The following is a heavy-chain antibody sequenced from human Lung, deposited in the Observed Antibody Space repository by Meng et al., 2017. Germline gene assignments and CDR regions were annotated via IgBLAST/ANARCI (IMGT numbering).Heavy chain of an antibody. CDR1: GGSFSTHT. J-gene: IGHJ4*02. V-gene: IGHV1-69*13. D-gene: IGHD1-14*01. Sequence: QVHLVQSGAEVKKPGSSVKVACKTSGGSFSTHTFSWVRQAPGQGLEWMGGLIAVFDKTKAAQRFQDRVTFTADESTSTAYMELSSLTFDDTAVYFCARGRRNEPLFDYWGQGTLVTVSS. CDR2: LIAVFDKT. CDR3: ARGRRNEPLFDY.